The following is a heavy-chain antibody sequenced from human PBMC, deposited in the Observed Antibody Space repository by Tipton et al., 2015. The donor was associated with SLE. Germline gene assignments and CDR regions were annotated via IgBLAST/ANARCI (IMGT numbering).Heavy chain of an antibody. D-gene: IGHD6-13*01. CDR1: GGSISSGGYY. J-gene: IGHJ5*02. CDR3: ATGYSRPGRFDP. CDR2: IYYSGST. Sequence: TLSLTCTVSGGSISSGGYYWSWIRQHPGKGLEWIGYIYYSGSTYYNPSLTSRVTISVDTSKNQFSLKLSSVAAADTAVYYCATGYSRPGRFDPWGQGTLVTVSS. V-gene: IGHV4-30-4*08.